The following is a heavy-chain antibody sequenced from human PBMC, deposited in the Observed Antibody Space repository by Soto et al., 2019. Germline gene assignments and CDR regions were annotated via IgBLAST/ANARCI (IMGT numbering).Heavy chain of an antibody. Sequence: ASVKVSCKASGYTFTSYYMHWVRQAPGQGLEWMGIISPSGGSATYAQKFQGRVTMARDTSTSTVYMELSSLRSDDTAVYYCARDRTSGGLFDSWGQGTPVNVSS. CDR3: ARDRTSGGLFDS. CDR2: ISPSGGSA. CDR1: GYTFTSYY. D-gene: IGHD2-15*01. V-gene: IGHV1-46*01. J-gene: IGHJ4*02.